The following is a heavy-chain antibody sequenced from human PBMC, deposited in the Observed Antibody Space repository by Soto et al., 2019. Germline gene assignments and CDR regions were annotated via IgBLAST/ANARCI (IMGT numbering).Heavy chain of an antibody. J-gene: IGHJ5*02. CDR3: ARLSVDLNDYWSLDP. CDR1: GGSISSYY. D-gene: IGHD1-1*01. V-gene: IGHV4-59*13. CDR2: VSYTGST. Sequence: SETLSLTCTVSGGSISSYYWSWIRQPPGKGLEWIGYVSYTGSTYYNPSLQSRVTISLGTSMNRFSLKVASVTAADTAVYYCARLSVDLNDYWSLDPWGQGTLVTVSS.